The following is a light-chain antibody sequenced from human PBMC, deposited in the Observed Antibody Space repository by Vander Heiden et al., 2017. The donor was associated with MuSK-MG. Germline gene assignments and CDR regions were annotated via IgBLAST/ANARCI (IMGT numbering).Light chain of an antibody. J-gene: IGKJ1*01. CDR1: QSLVYSDGNTY. Sequence: DVVMTQSPLSLPVTLGQAASISCTSSQSLVYSDGNTYLSWFQLRPGQSPRRLIRHVYKRDSGVPDIFSGSGSGTDFTLKISRVEAEYVGVYYCMQSIQWPWTFGQGTKVEIK. V-gene: IGKV2-30*01. CDR2: HVY. CDR3: MQSIQWPWT.